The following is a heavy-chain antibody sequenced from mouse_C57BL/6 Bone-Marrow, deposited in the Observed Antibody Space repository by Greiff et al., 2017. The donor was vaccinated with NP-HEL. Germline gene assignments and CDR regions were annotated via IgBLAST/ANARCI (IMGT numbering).Heavy chain of an antibody. CDR3: ARWSENYYGSSHFDY. Sequence: QVQLQQPGAELVMPGASVKLSCKASGYTFTSYWMHWVKQRPGQGLEWIGEIDPSDSYTNSNQKFKGKSTLTVDKSSSTAYMQLSSLTSEDSAVYYCARWSENYYGSSHFDYWGQGTTLTVSS. V-gene: IGHV1-69*01. CDR1: GYTFTSYW. J-gene: IGHJ2*01. D-gene: IGHD1-1*01. CDR2: IDPSDSYT.